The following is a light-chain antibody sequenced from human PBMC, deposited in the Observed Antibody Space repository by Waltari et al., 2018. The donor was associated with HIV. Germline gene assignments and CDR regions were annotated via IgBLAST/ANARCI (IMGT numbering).Light chain of an antibody. J-gene: IGKJ2*01. Sequence: VMTQSPATLSVSPGDRATLSCRASQSVSTNLAWYQQKPGQAPRLLIYGASTRATGLPARFSGSGSGTEFILTISSLQSEDFAVYYCQQYNNWPPNTLGQGTKLEIK. V-gene: IGKV3-15*01. CDR2: GAS. CDR1: QSVSTN. CDR3: QQYNNWPPNT.